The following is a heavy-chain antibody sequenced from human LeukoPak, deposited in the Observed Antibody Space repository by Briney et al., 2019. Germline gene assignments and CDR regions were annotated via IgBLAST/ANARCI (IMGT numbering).Heavy chain of an antibody. CDR3: ARGVNKRSIEAAGI. V-gene: IGHV3-11*06. CDR1: GFTFSDYY. CDR2: ISSSSSYI. J-gene: IGHJ4*02. Sequence: GGSLRLSCAASGFTFSDYYMSWIRQAQGKGLEWVSSISSSSSYIYYADSVKGRFTISRDNAKNSLYLQMNSLRAEDTAVYYCARGVNKRSIEAAGIWSQGTLVTVSS. D-gene: IGHD6-13*01.